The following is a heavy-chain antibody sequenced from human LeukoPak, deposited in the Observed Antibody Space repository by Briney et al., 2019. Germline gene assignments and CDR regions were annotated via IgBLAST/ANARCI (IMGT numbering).Heavy chain of an antibody. Sequence: SETLSLTCAVSGGSISNNNWWSWVRQPPGKGLEWIGEIYHSGSTNYNPSLKSRVTISIDKSKNQFSLKLSSVTAADTAVYYCATEGLDFWSGYYYYYMDVWGKGTTVTVSS. CDR1: GGSISNNNW. CDR2: IYHSGST. CDR3: ATEGLDFWSGYYYYYMDV. J-gene: IGHJ6*03. D-gene: IGHD3-3*01. V-gene: IGHV4-4*02.